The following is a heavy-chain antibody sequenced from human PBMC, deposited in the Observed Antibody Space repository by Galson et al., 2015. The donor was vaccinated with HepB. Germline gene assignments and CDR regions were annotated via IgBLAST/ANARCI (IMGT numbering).Heavy chain of an antibody. J-gene: IGHJ4*02. CDR1: GFTFSSYS. V-gene: IGHV3-48*02. D-gene: IGHD5-12*01. CDR3: ARTVATIYSNFDY. CDR2: ISSSSSTI. Sequence: SLRLSCAASGFTFSSYSMNWVRQAPGKGLEWVSYISSSSSTIYYADSVKGRFTISRDNAKNSLYLQMNSLRDEDTAVYYCARTVATIYSNFDYWGQGTLVTVSS.